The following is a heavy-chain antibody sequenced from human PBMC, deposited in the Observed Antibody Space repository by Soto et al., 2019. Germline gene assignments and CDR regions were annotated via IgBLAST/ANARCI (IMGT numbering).Heavy chain of an antibody. CDR3: ARQIYDSDTGPNFQYYFDS. D-gene: IGHD3-22*01. CDR2: IDPSDSQT. V-gene: IGHV5-10-1*01. Sequence: GEPLKISCKGSGYSFAGYWITWVRQKPGKGLEWMGRIDPSDSQTYYSPSFRGHVTISVTKSITTVFLQWRSLRASDTAMYYCARQIYDSDTGPNFQYYFDSWGQGTPVTVSS. CDR1: GYSFAGYW. J-gene: IGHJ4*02.